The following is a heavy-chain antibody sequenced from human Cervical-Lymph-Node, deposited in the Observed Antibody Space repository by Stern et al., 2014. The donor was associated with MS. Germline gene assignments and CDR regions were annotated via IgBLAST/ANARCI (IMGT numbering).Heavy chain of an antibody. CDR3: ARADYDTSGFSDF. Sequence: VQLLQPGAEVKKPGESLKISCKASGYSFTSYWIAWVRQMPGKGLEWMGIIYPADSETKYSPSCHGQVTISADKSITTAYLQWSSLKASDTAMYYCARADYDTSGFSDFWGQGTLVTVSS. D-gene: IGHD3-22*01. CDR1: GYSFTSYW. CDR2: IYPADSET. V-gene: IGHV5-51*03. J-gene: IGHJ4*02.